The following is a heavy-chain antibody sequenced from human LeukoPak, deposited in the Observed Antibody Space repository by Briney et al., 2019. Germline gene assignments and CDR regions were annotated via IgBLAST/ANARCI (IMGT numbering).Heavy chain of an antibody. D-gene: IGHD3-22*01. CDR2: INPNSGGT. CDR3: ARGYYDSGGYPVDDY. CDR1: GYTFTGYY. V-gene: IGHV1-2*02. J-gene: IGHJ4*02. Sequence: ASVKVSCKASGYTFTGYYMHWVRQAPGQGLEWMGWINPNSGGTNYAQKFQGRVTMTRDTSISTAYMELSRLGSDDTAVYYCARGYYDSGGYPVDDYWGQGTLVTVSS.